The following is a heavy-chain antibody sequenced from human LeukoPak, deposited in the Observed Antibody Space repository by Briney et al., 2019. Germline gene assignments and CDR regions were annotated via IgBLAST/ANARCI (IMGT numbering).Heavy chain of an antibody. CDR3: VGDVGGDSSGVDF. Sequence: GGSLRLSCAASGFILSNYYMSWVRQAPGKGLEWVSVIYSGGSTYYADSVKGRVTISRDNSKNTLYLQMNSLRAEDTAVYYCVGDVGGDSSGVDFWGQGTLVTVSS. CDR1: GFILSNYY. V-gene: IGHV3-66*01. D-gene: IGHD3-22*01. J-gene: IGHJ4*02. CDR2: IYSGGST.